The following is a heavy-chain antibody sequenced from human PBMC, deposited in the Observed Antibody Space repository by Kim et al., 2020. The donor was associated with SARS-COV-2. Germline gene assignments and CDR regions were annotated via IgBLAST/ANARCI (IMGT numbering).Heavy chain of an antibody. Sequence: SVKVSCKASGGTFSSYAISWVRQAPGQGLEWMGGIIPIFGTANYAQKFQGRVTITADESTSTAYMELSSLRSEDTAVYYCARDPEEMATEEGSTGGMDVWGQGTTVTVSS. CDR2: IIPIFGTA. V-gene: IGHV1-69*13. J-gene: IGHJ6*02. CDR1: GGTFSSYA. CDR3: ARDPEEMATEEGSTGGMDV. D-gene: IGHD5-12*01.